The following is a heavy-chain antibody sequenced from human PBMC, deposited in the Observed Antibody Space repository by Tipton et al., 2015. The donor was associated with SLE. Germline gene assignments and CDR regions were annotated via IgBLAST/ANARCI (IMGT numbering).Heavy chain of an antibody. CDR3: ARELHS. CDR2: VYHRGST. D-gene: IGHD3-3*02. Sequence: TLSLTCTVSDGSIRSNSYQWGWIRQPPGKGLEWIGSVYHRGSTSYNPSLKSRVIISVDTSSNQFSLRLHSVTAADTAVYYCARELHSWGQGILVTVSS. CDR1: DGSIRSNSYQ. J-gene: IGHJ5*02. V-gene: IGHV4-39*07.